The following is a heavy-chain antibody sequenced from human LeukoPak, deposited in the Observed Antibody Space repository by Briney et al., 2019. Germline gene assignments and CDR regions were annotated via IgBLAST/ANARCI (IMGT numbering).Heavy chain of an antibody. CDR2: ISYDGSNK. CDR3: ARGPVRTVTTSDYYGMDV. Sequence: GGSLRLSCAASGFTFSSYAMHWVRQAPGKGLEWVAVISYDGSNKYYADSVKGRFTISRDNSKNTLYLQMNSLRAEDTAVYYCARGPVRTVTTSDYYGMDVWGQGTTVTVSS. J-gene: IGHJ6*02. D-gene: IGHD4-11*01. CDR1: GFTFSSYA. V-gene: IGHV3-30-3*01.